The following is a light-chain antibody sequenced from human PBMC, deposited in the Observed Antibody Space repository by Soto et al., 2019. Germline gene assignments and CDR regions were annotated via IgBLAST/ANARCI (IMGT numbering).Light chain of an antibody. CDR1: SGHSSYT. Sequence: QSVLTQSPSASASLGASVKLTCTLSSGHSSYTIAWHQQQPEKGPRYLMKLNSDGSHSKGDGIPDRFSGSSSGAERYLTISSLQSEDEADYYCQTRGTGNVVFGGGTKLTVL. CDR2: LNSDGSH. CDR3: QTRGTGNVV. J-gene: IGLJ2*01. V-gene: IGLV4-69*01.